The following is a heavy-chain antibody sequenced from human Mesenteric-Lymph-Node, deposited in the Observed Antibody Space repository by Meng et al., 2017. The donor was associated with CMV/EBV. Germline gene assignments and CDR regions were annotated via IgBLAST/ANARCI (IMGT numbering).Heavy chain of an antibody. D-gene: IGHD5-24*01. J-gene: IGHJ4*02. Sequence: KVSCKGSGYSFTSYWIGWVRQRPGKGLEWMGIIYPGDSDIRYSPSFQGQVTISADKSISTAYLQWSSLKASDTAMYYCARLMMATGAKLATDWGQGTLVTVSS. CDR3: ARLMMATGAKLATD. CDR2: IYPGDSDI. V-gene: IGHV5-51*01. CDR1: GYSFTSYW.